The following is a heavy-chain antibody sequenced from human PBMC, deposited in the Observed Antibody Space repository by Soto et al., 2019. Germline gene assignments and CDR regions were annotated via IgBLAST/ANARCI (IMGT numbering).Heavy chain of an antibody. CDR1: GYTFTSYY. CDR3: ARDSGGRVLNSPEPAYYYYGMDV. Sequence: ASVKVSCKASGYTFTSYYMHWVRQAPGQGLEWMGIINPSGGSTSYAQKFQGRVTMTRDTSTNTVYMELSSLGSEDTAVYYCARDSGGRVLNSPEPAYYYYGMDVWGQGTTVTVSS. J-gene: IGHJ6*02. D-gene: IGHD3-10*01. V-gene: IGHV1-46*01. CDR2: INPSGGST.